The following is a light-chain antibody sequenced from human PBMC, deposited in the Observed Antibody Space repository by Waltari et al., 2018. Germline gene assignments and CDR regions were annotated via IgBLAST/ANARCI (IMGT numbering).Light chain of an antibody. J-gene: IGLJ1*01. CDR3: QSYDSSLSGCV. V-gene: IGLV1-40*01. CDR2: NNI. Sequence: QSVLTQPPSVSGAPGQRVTISCTGSSSNIGSGYDVHWYQQLPGRAPKILIYNNITRPSGVPDRFSGSKSGTSASLAITGLQAEDEADYYCQSYDSSLSGCVFGTGTKVTVL. CDR1: SSNIGSGYD.